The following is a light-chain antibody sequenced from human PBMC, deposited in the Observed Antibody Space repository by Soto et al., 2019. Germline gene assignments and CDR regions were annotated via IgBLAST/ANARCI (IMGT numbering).Light chain of an antibody. CDR2: DAS. Sequence: EIVLTQSPATPSLSPGERATLSCRASQSVSNYLAWYQQKPGQAPRLLIYDASNRATGIPARFSGSGSGTDFTLTISSLEPEDFAVYYCQQRSNWPPWTFGQGTKVEIK. J-gene: IGKJ1*01. CDR1: QSVSNY. CDR3: QQRSNWPPWT. V-gene: IGKV3-11*01.